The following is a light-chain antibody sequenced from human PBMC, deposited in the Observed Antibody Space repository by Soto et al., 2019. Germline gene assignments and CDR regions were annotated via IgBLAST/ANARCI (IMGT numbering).Light chain of an antibody. CDR2: GAY. CDR1: QSVATN. Sequence: EKVMTQSPATLSVSPGERVTLSCRASQSVATNLAWYQQKPGQAPRLLISGAYIRATGIPDRFIGSGSGTEFTLTITSLQSEDFAGYYCQHYNGLPLTFGQGTKVEIK. CDR3: QHYNGLPLT. V-gene: IGKV3-15*01. J-gene: IGKJ1*01.